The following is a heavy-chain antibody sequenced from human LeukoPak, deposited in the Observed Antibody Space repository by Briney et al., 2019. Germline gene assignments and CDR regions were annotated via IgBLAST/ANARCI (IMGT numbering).Heavy chain of an antibody. CDR3: AIRSGDYVGVVDY. D-gene: IGHD4-23*01. J-gene: IGHJ4*02. V-gene: IGHV4-34*01. CDR1: GGSFSGYY. CDR2: INHSGST. Sequence: PSETLSLTCAVYGGSFSGYYWSWIRQPPGKGLEWIGEINHSGSTNYNPSLKSRVTISVDTSKNQFSLKLSSVTAADTAVYYCAIRSGDYVGVVDYWGQGTLVTVSS.